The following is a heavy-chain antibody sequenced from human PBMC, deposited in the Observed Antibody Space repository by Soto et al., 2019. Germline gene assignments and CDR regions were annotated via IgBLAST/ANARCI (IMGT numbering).Heavy chain of an antibody. CDR2: TSGSGGST. V-gene: IGHV3-23*01. D-gene: IGHD2-2*01. J-gene: IGHJ5*02. Sequence: GGSLRLSCAASGFTFSSYWMSWVRQAPWKGLEWVSATSGSGGSTYYADSVKGRFTISRDNSKNTLYLQMNSLRAEDTAVYYCAKSPPFTSTSPNRWGQGTLVTVSS. CDR3: AKSPPFTSTSPNR. CDR1: GFTFSSYW.